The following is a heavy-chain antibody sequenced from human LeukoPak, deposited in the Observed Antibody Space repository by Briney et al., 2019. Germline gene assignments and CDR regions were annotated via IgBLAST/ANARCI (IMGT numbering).Heavy chain of an antibody. CDR1: GGSISTYY. CDR3: ARGSNSPRSPLGMDV. J-gene: IGHJ6*02. V-gene: IGHV4-4*07. Sequence: SETLSLTCTVSGGSISTYYWSWIRQPAGKGLEWIGRIYTSGSSDYNPSLKSRVTMSVDTSKNQFPLKLNSVTAADKAVYYCARGSNSPRSPLGMDVWGQGTTVTVSS. CDR2: IYTSGSS. D-gene: IGHD1-26*01.